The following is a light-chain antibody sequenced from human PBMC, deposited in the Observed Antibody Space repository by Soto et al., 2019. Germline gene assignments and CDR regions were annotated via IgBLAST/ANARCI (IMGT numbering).Light chain of an antibody. CDR1: QAVDTKF. J-gene: IGKJ5*01. CDR3: QLYGIAVPVT. V-gene: IGKV3-20*01. Sequence: IVLTQSPGTLSLSPGETATLSCRASQAVDTKFLAWYQQKAGQAPRLVMFGASGRATGVPARFSGGVSGTDFSLTISRLEPEDFAVYYCQLYGIAVPVTFCQGTRLEIK. CDR2: GAS.